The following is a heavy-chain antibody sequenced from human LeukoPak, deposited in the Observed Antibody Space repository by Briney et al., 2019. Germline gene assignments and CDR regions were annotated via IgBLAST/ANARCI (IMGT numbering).Heavy chain of an antibody. J-gene: IGHJ4*02. CDR3: ASYSGIITIFGHFDY. D-gene: IGHD3-3*01. Sequence: GSSVKVSCKASGGTFSSYAISWVRQAPGQGLEWMGGIIPIFGTANYAQKFQGRVTITADESTSTAYMELSSLRSEDTAVYYCASYSGIITIFGHFDYWGQGTLVTVSS. CDR2: IIPIFGTA. V-gene: IGHV1-69*01. CDR1: GGTFSSYA.